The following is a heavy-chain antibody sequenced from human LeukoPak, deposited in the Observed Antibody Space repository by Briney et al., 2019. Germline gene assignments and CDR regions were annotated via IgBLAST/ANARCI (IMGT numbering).Heavy chain of an antibody. D-gene: IGHD2-8*01. V-gene: IGHV4-59*01. Sequence: SETLSLTCTVSGGSISSYYWSWIRQPPGKGLEWIGYMYYSGGTNYNPSLKSRVTMSVDTSKNHFSLKMSSVTAADTAAYYCARDIGGRYSWYYFDYWGRGTLVTVSS. J-gene: IGHJ4*02. CDR3: ARDIGGRYSWYYFDY. CDR1: GGSISSYY. CDR2: MYYSGGT.